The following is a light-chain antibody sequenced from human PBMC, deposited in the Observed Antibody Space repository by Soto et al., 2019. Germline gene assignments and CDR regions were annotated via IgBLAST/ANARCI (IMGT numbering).Light chain of an antibody. CDR1: ALPKQY. Sequence: ELTQPPSVSVSPGQTARITCSGDALPKQYAYWYQQKPGQAPVLVIYKDSERPSGIPERFSGSSSGTTVTLTISGVQAEDEADYYCQSADSSGTYVVFGGGTKVTVL. CDR3: QSADSSGTYVV. CDR2: KDS. V-gene: IGLV3-25*03. J-gene: IGLJ2*01.